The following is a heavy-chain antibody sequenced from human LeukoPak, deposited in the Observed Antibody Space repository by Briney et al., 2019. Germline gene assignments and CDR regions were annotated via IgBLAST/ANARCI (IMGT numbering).Heavy chain of an antibody. CDR2: ISSSSGTI. V-gene: IGHV3-48*01. CDR1: GFTFSRYN. CDR3: ARDGRGLGNYFDY. J-gene: IGHJ4*02. D-gene: IGHD3-10*01. Sequence: PGGSLRLSCVASGFTFSRYNMNWVRQAPGRGLEWVSYISSSSGTIYYADSVKGRFTISRDNAKNSLYLQMNSLRAEDTAVYYCARDGRGLGNYFDYWGQGTLVTVSS.